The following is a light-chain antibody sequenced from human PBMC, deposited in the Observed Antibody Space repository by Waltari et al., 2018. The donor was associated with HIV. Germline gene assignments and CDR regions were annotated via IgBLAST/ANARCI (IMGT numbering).Light chain of an antibody. V-gene: IGLV8-61*01. J-gene: IGLJ3*02. CDR1: SGPVSSDYY. CDR2: NTG. CDR3: LLYMASGRV. Sequence: QTVVTQEPSFSVSPGGTITPTCGLRSGPVSSDYYPSWYQPTTGQPPRTLIYNTGTRSSGVPDRFSGSIVGNKAALTITGAQSEDESDYYCLLYMASGRVFGGGTRLTVL.